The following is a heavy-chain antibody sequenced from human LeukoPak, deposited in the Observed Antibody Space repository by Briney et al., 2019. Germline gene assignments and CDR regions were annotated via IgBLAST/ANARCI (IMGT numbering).Heavy chain of an antibody. Sequence: QAGGSLRLSCAASGFTFGDYAMGWFRQAPGKGLEWLSFIKSKVYGETIEYAASVKGRFTISRDDSKSIAYLHMNSLETEDTAIYFCSRASFGVVVNMSCFDYWGLGTLVTVSS. CDR2: IKSKVYGETI. D-gene: IGHD3-3*01. CDR1: GFTFGDYA. J-gene: IGHJ4*02. CDR3: SRASFGVVVNMSCFDY. V-gene: IGHV3-49*03.